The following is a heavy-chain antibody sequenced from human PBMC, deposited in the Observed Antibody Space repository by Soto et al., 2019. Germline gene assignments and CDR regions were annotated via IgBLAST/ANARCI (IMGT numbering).Heavy chain of an antibody. J-gene: IGHJ6*02. CDR3: AXVKEDSGYDAVYYGMDV. D-gene: IGHD5-12*01. Sequence: GASVKVSCKASGYTFTSYGISWVRQAPGQGLEWMGWISVYNGNTNYAQKLQGRVTMTTDTSTSTAHMELRSLRSEDTAVYYCAXVKEDSGYDAVYYGMDVWGQGTTVTVSS. CDR1: GYTFTSYG. V-gene: IGHV1-18*04. CDR2: ISVYNGNT.